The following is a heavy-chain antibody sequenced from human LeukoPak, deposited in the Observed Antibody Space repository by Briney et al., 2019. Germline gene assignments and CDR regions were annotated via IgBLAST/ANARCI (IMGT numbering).Heavy chain of an antibody. D-gene: IGHD6-6*01. CDR3: ATQTDYSSSFDY. J-gene: IGHJ4*02. V-gene: IGHV1-24*01. CDR1: GYTLTELS. CDR2: FDPEDGET. Sequence: GASVKVSCKVSGYTLTELSMHWVRQAPGKGLEWMGGFDPEDGETIYAQKFQGRVTMTEDTSTDTAYMELSSLRSEDTAVYYCATQTDYSSSFDYWGQGTLVTVSS.